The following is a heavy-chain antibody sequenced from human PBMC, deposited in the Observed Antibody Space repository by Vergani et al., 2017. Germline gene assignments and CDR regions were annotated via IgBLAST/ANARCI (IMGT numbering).Heavy chain of an antibody. Sequence: LVESGGGLVQPGGSLRLSCAASGFTFSSNWMHWVRQAPGKGLVWVSRINSDGSSTSYADSVKGRFTISRDNAKNTLYLQMNSLRAEDTAVYYCARDTVTGSRYFDYWGQGTCVTVSS. CDR2: INSDGSST. CDR3: ARDTVTGSRYFDY. V-gene: IGHV3-74*01. D-gene: IGHD6-19*01. J-gene: IGHJ4*02. CDR1: GFTFSSNW.